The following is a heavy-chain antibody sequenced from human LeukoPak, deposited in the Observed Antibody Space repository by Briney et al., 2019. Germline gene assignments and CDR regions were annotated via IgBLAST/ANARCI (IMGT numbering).Heavy chain of an antibody. D-gene: IGHD6-13*01. CDR1: GYTFTSYG. J-gene: IGHJ4*02. CDR2: ISAYNANT. CDR3: ARGPLNSWYFYFDY. V-gene: IGHV1-18*01. Sequence: ASVKVSCKASGYTFTSYGISWVRQAPGQGLEWMGWISAYNANTNYAQKLQGRVTMTTDTSTSTAYMELRSLRSDDTAVYYCARGPLNSWYFYFDYWGQGTLVTVSS.